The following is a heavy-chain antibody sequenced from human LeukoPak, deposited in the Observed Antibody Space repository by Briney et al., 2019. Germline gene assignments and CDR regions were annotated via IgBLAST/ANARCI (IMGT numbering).Heavy chain of an antibody. CDR1: GFTFSSYW. V-gene: IGHV3-74*01. J-gene: IGHJ4*02. Sequence: QSGGSLRLSCAASGFTFSSYWMHWVRQAPGKGLVWVSRINSDGSSTSYADSVKGRFTISRDNAKNTLYLQMNSLRAEDTAVYYCARHIDYYDSSGYVDYWGQGTLVTVSS. CDR3: ARHIDYYDSSGYVDY. CDR2: INSDGSST. D-gene: IGHD3-22*01.